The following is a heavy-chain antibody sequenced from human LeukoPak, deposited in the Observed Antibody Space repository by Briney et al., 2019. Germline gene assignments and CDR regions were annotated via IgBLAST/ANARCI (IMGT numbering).Heavy chain of an antibody. Sequence: PSETLSLTCAVYGGSFSGYYWSWIRQPPGKGLEWIGEINHSGSTTYNPSLKSRVTISVDTSKNQFSLKLSSVTAADTAVYYCARGGGYSGLGYWGQGTLVTVSS. CDR2: INHSGST. J-gene: IGHJ4*02. CDR1: GGSFSGYY. D-gene: IGHD5-12*01. V-gene: IGHV4-34*01. CDR3: ARGGGYSGLGY.